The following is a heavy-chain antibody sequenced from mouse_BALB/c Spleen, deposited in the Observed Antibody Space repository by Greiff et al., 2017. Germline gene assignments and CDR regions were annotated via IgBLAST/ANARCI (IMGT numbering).Heavy chain of an antibody. J-gene: IGHJ3*01. V-gene: IGHV14-3*02. CDR3: ASYYGPCAY. Sequence: VQLQQSGAELVKPGASVKLSCTASGFNIKDTYMHWVKQRPEQGLEWIGRIDPANGNTKYDPKFQGKATITADTSSNTAYLQLSSRTSEDTAVYYCASYYGPCAYWGQGTLVTVSA. CDR1: GFNIKDTY. CDR2: IDPANGNT. D-gene: IGHD1-2*01.